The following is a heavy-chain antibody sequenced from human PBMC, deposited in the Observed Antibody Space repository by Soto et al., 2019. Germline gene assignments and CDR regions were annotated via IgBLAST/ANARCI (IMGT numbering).Heavy chain of an antibody. D-gene: IGHD3-22*01. CDR3: VRDYNDGSGRFDY. CDR2: ISYDASSS. CDR1: GITFSAFA. V-gene: IGHV3-30-3*01. Sequence: QVQLVESGGGVVQPGTSLRLSCAASGITFSAFAMHWVRQAPGKGLEWVARISYDASSSSNADSVKGRFSISRDTSRSTLYLQMNSLRTEDTAIYYCVRDYNDGSGRFDYWGQGALVTVSS. J-gene: IGHJ4*02.